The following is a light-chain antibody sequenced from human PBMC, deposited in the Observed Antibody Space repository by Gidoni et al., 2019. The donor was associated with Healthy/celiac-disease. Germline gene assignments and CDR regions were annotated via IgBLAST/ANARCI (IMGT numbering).Light chain of an antibody. V-gene: IGLV3-1*01. Sequence: SYELTQPPSVSGSPGQTASITCSGDKIGDKYACWYQQKPGQSPVLVIYQDSKRPSGNPERFSGSNSGNTATLTISGTQAMDEADYYCPAWDSSSVVFGGGTKLTVL. CDR2: QDS. CDR3: PAWDSSSVV. J-gene: IGLJ2*01. CDR1: KIGDKY.